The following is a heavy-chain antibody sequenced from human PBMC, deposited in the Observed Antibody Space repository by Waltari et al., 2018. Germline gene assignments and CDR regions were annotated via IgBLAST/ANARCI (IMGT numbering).Heavy chain of an antibody. D-gene: IGHD6-13*01. CDR3: ARHQFGSSPFDY. CDR1: GYSISSGYY. V-gene: IGHV4-38-2*01. Sequence: QVQLQESGPGLVKPSETLSLTCAVSGYSISSGYYWGWIRQPPGKGLEWIGSIYHSGSTSYNPSLKSRVTISVDTSKNQFSLKLSSVTAADTAVYYCARHQFGSSPFDYWGQGTLVTVSS. J-gene: IGHJ4*02. CDR2: IYHSGST.